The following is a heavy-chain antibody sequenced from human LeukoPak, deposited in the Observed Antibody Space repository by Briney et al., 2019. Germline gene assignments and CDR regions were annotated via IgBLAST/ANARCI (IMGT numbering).Heavy chain of an antibody. V-gene: IGHV4-4*02. CDR1: GGSISSSNW. CDR2: IYHSGST. J-gene: IGHJ4*02. D-gene: IGHD1-26*01. CDR3: ARYREVGATVDY. Sequence: SETLSLTCAVSGGSISSSNWWSWVRQPPGKGLEWIGEIYHSGSTNYNPSLASLKSRVTISGDTSKNQFSLKLSSVTAADTAVYYCARYREVGATVDYWGQGTLVTVSS.